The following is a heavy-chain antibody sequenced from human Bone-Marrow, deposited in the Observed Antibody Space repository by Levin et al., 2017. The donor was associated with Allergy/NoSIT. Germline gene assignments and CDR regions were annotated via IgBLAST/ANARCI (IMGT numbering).Heavy chain of an antibody. D-gene: IGHD3-16*01. V-gene: IGHV3-15*01. J-gene: IGHJ6*02. CDR2: IKSKTDGGTT. CDR1: GFTFSNAW. CDR3: TTETSRSLDYYYYYGMDV. Sequence: GGSLRLSCAASGFTFSNAWMSWVRQAPGKGLEWVGRIKSKTDGGTTDYAAPVKGRFTISRDDSKNTLYLQMNSLKTEDTAVYYCTTETSRSLDYYYYYGMDVWGQGTTVTVSS.